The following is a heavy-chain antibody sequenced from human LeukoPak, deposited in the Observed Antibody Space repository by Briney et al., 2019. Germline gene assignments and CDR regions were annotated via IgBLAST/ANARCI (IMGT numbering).Heavy chain of an antibody. CDR2: ISSGSSTI. CDR1: AFTFSTYS. V-gene: IGHV3-48*02. CDR3: ARDQVLWFGRPFDY. J-gene: IGHJ4*02. Sequence: GGSLRLSCAASAFTFSTYSMNWVRQAPGKGLEWVSYISSGSSTIYYADSVKGRFTISRDNAKNSLYLQMNSLRDEDTAVYYCARDQVLWFGRPFDYWGQGTLATVSS. D-gene: IGHD3-10*01.